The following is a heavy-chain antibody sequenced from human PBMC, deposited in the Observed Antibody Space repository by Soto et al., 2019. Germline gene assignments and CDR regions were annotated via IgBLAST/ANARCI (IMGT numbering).Heavy chain of an antibody. CDR1: GGSISNSTYY. CDR3: ARRLLRYFDWLFCVRIHLGDYYYYYGMHV. Sequence: SESLSLAYSVSGGSISNSTYYRCWSRQPPVKGLEWIGSILYSGSTYYNPSLKSRVTISVDTSKNQFSLKLSSVTAADTAVYYCARRLLRYFDWLFCVRIHLGDYYYYYGMHVWGQVTAVT. D-gene: IGHD3-9*01. CDR2: ILYSGST. V-gene: IGHV4-39*01. J-gene: IGHJ6*02.